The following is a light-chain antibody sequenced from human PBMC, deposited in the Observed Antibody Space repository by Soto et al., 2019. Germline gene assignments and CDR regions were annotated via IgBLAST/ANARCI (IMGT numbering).Light chain of an antibody. CDR1: QTVDNY. Sequence: DNVLTQSPATLSLSPGERATLSCRASQTVDNYLLWYQQRPGQAPRLLTYDASNRSSGIPARFSGSGSGTDFTLTISRLEPEDFAVYFCQQRKKWPYTFGQGTKLEIK. J-gene: IGKJ2*01. V-gene: IGKV3-11*01. CDR3: QQRKKWPYT. CDR2: DAS.